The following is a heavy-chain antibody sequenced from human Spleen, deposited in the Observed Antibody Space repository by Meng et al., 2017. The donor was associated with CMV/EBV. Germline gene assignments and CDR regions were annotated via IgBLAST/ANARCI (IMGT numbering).Heavy chain of an antibody. D-gene: IGHD2-2*03. CDR1: GGSITSGGYY. CDR2: KYYSGTP. Sequence: SETLSLTCTVSGGSITSGGYYWSWIRQHPGKGLEWIGYKYYSGTPYLNPSLKTRVTMSADTSKNQSSLRLSSVTAADTAVYYCARVGYGEGFDYWGQGTLVTVSS. CDR3: ARVGYGEGFDY. V-gene: IGHV4-31*03. J-gene: IGHJ4*02.